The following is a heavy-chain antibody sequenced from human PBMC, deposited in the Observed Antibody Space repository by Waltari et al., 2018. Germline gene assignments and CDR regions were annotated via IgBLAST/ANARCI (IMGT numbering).Heavy chain of an antibody. CDR3: ARGRWLGAFDI. D-gene: IGHD5-12*01. J-gene: IGHJ3*02. Sequence: QVQLLESGPGLVKPSETLSLTCTVSGGSLNTHYWTWIRQTPGKGLEWIGYIYYSGTTRYNPSLKIRVTISINPSRTDFSLRLTSVTAADTAVYYCARGRWLGAFDIWGRGTMVAVSS. V-gene: IGHV4-59*11. CDR2: IYYSGTT. CDR1: GGSLNTHY.